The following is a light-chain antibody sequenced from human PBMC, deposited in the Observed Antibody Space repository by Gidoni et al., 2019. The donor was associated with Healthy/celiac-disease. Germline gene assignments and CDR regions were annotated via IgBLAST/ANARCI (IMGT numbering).Light chain of an antibody. Sequence: EMVLIQSPATLSLSPGERATLSCRASQSVSSYLAWYQQKPGQAPRLLIYDASNRATGIPARFSGSGSGTDFTLTISSLEPEDFAVYYCQQRSNQLTFGGGTKVEIK. CDR2: DAS. CDR1: QSVSSY. V-gene: IGKV3-11*01. J-gene: IGKJ4*01. CDR3: QQRSNQLT.